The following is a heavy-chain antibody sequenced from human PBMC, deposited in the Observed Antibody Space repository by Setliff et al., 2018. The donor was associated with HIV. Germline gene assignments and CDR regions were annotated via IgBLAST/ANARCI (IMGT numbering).Heavy chain of an antibody. CDR1: GFTFSSYA. D-gene: IGHD6-19*01. CDR3: AKDFHSSGWPYYFDY. J-gene: IGHJ4*02. Sequence: GSLRLSCAASGFTFSSYAMSWVRQAPGKGLEWVSTISTSGADTYDAHSMKGRFTISRDNSMNTLSLQMNSLRAEDTAVYYCAKDFHSSGWPYYFDYWGQGTLVTVSS. CDR2: ISTSGADT. V-gene: IGHV3-23*01.